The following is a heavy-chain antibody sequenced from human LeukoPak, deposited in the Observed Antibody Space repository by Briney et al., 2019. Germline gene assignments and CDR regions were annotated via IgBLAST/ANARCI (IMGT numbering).Heavy chain of an antibody. CDR1: GFTFSIYV. CDR2: ISGSGGST. Sequence: GGSLRLSCAASGFTFSIYVMSWVRQAPGKGLEWVSAISGSGGSTYYADSVKGRFTISRDNSKNTLYLQMNSLRAEDTAVYYCALQVETAMGYGWGQETLVTVSS. J-gene: IGHJ4*02. V-gene: IGHV3-23*01. CDR3: ALQVETAMGYG. D-gene: IGHD5-18*01.